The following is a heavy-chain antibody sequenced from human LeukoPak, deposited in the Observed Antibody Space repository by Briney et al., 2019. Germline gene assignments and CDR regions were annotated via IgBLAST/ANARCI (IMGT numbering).Heavy chain of an antibody. Sequence: GRSLRLSCAASGFTFSMYPMHWVRQAPGEGLEWVAIMSQDGSQKYYEDSVKGRFTISRDNSKDTLYLQMNSLRAEDTAVYYCARANSSSWHYFDYWGQGTLVTVSS. CDR2: MSQDGSQK. CDR1: GFTFSMYP. J-gene: IGHJ4*02. CDR3: ARANSSSWHYFDY. V-gene: IGHV3-30-3*01. D-gene: IGHD6-13*01.